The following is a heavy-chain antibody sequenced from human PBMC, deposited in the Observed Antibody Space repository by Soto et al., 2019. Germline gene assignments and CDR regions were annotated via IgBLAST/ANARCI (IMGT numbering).Heavy chain of an antibody. CDR2: IYYSGST. CDR3: ARVGSGSYYKTPGDFDY. CDR1: GGSISSYY. V-gene: IGHV4-59*01. J-gene: IGHJ4*01. Sequence: SETLSLTCTVSGGSISSYYWSWIRQPPGKGLEWIGYIYYSGSTNYNPSLKSRVTISVDTSKNQFSLKLSSVTAADTAVYYCARVGSGSYYKTPGDFDYWGHGTLVTVSS. D-gene: IGHD3-10*01.